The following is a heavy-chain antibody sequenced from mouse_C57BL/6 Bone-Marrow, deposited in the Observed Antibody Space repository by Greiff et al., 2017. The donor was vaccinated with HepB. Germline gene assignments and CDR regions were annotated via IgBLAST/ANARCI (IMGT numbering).Heavy chain of an antibody. CDR3: ARRGYYYGSSDEHYAMDY. CDR1: GIDFSRYW. Sequence: EVKLLQSGGGLVQPGGSLKLSCAASGIDFSRYWMSWVRRAPGKGLEWIGEINPDSSTINYAPSLKDKFIISRDNAKNTLYLQMSKVRSEDTALYYCARRGYYYGSSDEHYAMDYWGQGTSVTVSS. V-gene: IGHV4-1*01. CDR2: INPDSSTI. J-gene: IGHJ4*01. D-gene: IGHD1-1*01.